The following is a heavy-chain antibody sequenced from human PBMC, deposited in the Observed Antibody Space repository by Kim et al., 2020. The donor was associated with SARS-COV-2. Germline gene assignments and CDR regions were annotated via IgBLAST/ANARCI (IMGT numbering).Heavy chain of an antibody. D-gene: IGHD3-9*01. CDR1: GGSISSSSYY. Sequence: SETLSLTCTVSGGSISSSSYYWGWIRQPPGKGLEWIGSIYYSGSTYYNPSLKSRVTISVDTSKNQFSLKLSSVTAADTAVYYCARHGRLNYDILTGYYLLDYGMDVWGQGTTVTVSS. CDR2: IYYSGST. V-gene: IGHV4-39*01. CDR3: ARHGRLNYDILTGYYLLDYGMDV. J-gene: IGHJ6*02.